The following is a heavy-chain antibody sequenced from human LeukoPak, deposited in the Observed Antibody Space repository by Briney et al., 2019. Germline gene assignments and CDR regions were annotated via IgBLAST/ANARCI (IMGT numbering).Heavy chain of an antibody. J-gene: IGHJ6*02. CDR2: INPNSGGT. Sequence: GASVKVSCKASGYTFTGYYMHWVRQAPGQGLEWMGWINPNSGGTNYAQKFQGRVTMTRDTSISTAYMELSRLRSDDTAEYYCARGYSSGRDSDMDVWGQGTTVTVSS. D-gene: IGHD6-19*01. CDR3: ARGYSSGRDSDMDV. V-gene: IGHV1-2*02. CDR1: GYTFTGYY.